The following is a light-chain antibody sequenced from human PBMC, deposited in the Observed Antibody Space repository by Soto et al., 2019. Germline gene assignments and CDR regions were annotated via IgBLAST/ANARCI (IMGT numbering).Light chain of an antibody. CDR3: QQYGSSSYT. Sequence: EIVLTQSPGTLSLSPGEIATLSCRASQSISSIYLAWYQQKPGQAPRLRIYAASSRATGIPDRFSGSGYGTDFTLTISRLEPEDFAVYYCQQYGSSSYTFGQGTQLEIK. CDR1: QSISSIY. V-gene: IGKV3-20*01. J-gene: IGKJ2*01. CDR2: AAS.